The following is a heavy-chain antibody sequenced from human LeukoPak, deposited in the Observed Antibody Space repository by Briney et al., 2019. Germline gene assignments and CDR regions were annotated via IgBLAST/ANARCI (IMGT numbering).Heavy chain of an antibody. CDR2: IYTSGST. V-gene: IGHV4-4*07. J-gene: IGHJ4*02. Sequence: ASETLSLTCTVSGGSISSYYWSWIRQPAGKGLEWIGRIYTSGSTTCNPSLKSRVTMSADTSKNQLSLKLSSVTAADTAVYYCARDYYDSSGYPFCDYWGQGTLVTVSS. D-gene: IGHD3-22*01. CDR1: GGSISSYY. CDR3: ARDYYDSSGYPFCDY.